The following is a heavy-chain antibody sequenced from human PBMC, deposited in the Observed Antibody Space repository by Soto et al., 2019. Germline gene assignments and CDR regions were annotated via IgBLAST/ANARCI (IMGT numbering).Heavy chain of an antibody. CDR2: IIPILGIA. D-gene: IGHD6-19*01. V-gene: IGHV1-69*04. J-gene: IGHJ5*02. Sequence: GASVKVSCKASGGTFSSYTISWVRQAPGQGLEWMGRIIPILGIANYAQKFQGRVTITADKSTSTAYMELSSLRSEDTAVYYCARDVAAYSSGWYTSPHGWFDPWGQGTLVTVSS. CDR3: ARDVAAYSSGWYTSPHGWFDP. CDR1: GGTFSSYT.